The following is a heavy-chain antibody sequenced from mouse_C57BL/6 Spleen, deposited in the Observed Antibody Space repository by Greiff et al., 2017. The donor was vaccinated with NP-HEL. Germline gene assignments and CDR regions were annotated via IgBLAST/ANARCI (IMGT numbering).Heavy chain of an antibody. Sequence: EVQLQQSGPGLVKPSQSLSLTCSVTGYSITSGYYWNWIRQFPGNKLEWMGYISYDGSNNYNPSLKNRISITRDTSKYQFFLKLKSVTTEDTATYYCALLEAMDYWGQGTSVTVSS. CDR3: ALLEAMDY. CDR2: ISYDGSN. V-gene: IGHV3-6*01. J-gene: IGHJ4*01. CDR1: GYSITSGYY. D-gene: IGHD2-1*01.